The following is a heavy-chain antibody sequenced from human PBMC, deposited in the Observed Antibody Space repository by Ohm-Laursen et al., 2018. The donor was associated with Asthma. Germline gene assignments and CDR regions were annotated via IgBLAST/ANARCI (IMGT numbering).Heavy chain of an antibody. CDR2: ISEGGDNT. V-gene: IGHV3-23*01. D-gene: IGHD6-19*01. J-gene: IGHJ4*02. CDR3: ARVTVAVAGDYFDY. Sequence: LRLSLSASGFTFRRYAMTWVRQPPGKGLEWVAGISEGGDNTHFADSVKGRFTISRDNSKNTLYLQMNSLRAEDTAVYHCARVTVAVAGDYFDYWGQGTLVTVSS. CDR1: GFTFRRYA.